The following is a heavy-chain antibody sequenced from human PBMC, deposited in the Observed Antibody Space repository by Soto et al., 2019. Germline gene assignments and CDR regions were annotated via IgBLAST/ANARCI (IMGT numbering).Heavy chain of an antibody. D-gene: IGHD6-19*01. J-gene: IGHJ4*02. CDR3: AKGNNLHSSGWSLTYYFDY. CDR2: ISGSGGST. V-gene: IGHV3-23*01. Sequence: GGSLRLSCAASGFTFRSYAMSWVRQAPGKGLEWVSAISGSGGSTYYADSVKGRFTISRDNSKNTLYLQMNSLRAEDTAVYYCAKGNNLHSSGWSLTYYFDYWGQGTLVTVSS. CDR1: GFTFRSYA.